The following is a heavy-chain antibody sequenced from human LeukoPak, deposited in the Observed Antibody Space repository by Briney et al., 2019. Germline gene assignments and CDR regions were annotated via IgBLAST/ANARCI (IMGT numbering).Heavy chain of an antibody. V-gene: IGHV3-64D*09. CDR1: GFTFSSYS. CDR3: VKRDAGGYYYYDS. CDR2: ITNNGGST. J-gene: IGHJ4*02. D-gene: IGHD3-22*01. Sequence: PGGSLRLSCSASGFTFSSYSMHWVRQAPGKGLEYVSSITNNGGSTYYADSVKGRFAISRDNSKNTLYLQMSSLRAEDTAVYYCVKRDAGGYYYYDSWGQGTLVTVSS.